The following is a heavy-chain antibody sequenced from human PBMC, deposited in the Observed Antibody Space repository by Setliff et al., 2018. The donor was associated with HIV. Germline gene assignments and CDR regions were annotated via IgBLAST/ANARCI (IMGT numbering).Heavy chain of an antibody. Sequence: ASVKVSCKASGGTFSSYAISWVRQAPGQGLEWMGEIIPILGIANYAQKFQGRVTITTDESTSTVYMELSSLRSEDTAVYYCARDVSTGDLDYWGQGTLVTVS. J-gene: IGHJ4*02. D-gene: IGHD7-27*01. V-gene: IGHV1-69*10. CDR2: IIPILGIA. CDR1: GGTFSSYA. CDR3: ARDVSTGDLDY.